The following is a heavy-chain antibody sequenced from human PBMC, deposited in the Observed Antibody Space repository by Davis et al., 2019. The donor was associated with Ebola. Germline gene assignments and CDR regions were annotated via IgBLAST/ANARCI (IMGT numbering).Heavy chain of an antibody. V-gene: IGHV3-74*01. CDR2: INMYGSST. CDR3: ARVPYGNYWRYFDY. CDR1: GFTFSSYW. D-gene: IGHD1-26*01. J-gene: IGHJ4*02. Sequence: PGGSLRLSCAASGFTFSSYWMHWVRQAPGKGLVWVSRINMYGSSTTYADSVEGRFTVSRDNAKNTLYLQMHILRAEDTAVYYCARVPYGNYWRYFDYWGQGTLVTVSS.